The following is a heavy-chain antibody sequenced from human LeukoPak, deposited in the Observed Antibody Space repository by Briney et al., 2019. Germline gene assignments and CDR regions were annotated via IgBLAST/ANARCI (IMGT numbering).Heavy chain of an antibody. CDR1: GFTFSSYE. J-gene: IGHJ5*02. Sequence: GGSLRLSCAASGFTFSSYEMNWVRQAPGKGLEWVSYISSSGSTIYYADSVKGRFTISRDNAKNSLYLQMNSLRAEDTAVYYCARDLVGATASWGQGTLVTVSS. CDR3: ARDLVGATAS. CDR2: ISSSGSTI. D-gene: IGHD1-26*01. V-gene: IGHV3-48*03.